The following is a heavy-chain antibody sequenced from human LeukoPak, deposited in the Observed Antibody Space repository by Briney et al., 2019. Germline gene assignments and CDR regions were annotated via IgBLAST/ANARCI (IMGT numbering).Heavy chain of an antibody. CDR2: ISAYNGNT. CDR1: GYTFTSYG. J-gene: IGHJ4*02. Sequence: ASVKVSCKASGYTFTSYGISWVRQAPGQGLEWMGWISAYNGNTNYAQKLQGRVTMTTDTSTSTAYMELRSLRSDDQAVYSCARDLWGSMITFGGVIVSPSSDWGQGTLVTVSS. D-gene: IGHD3-16*02. CDR3: ARDLWGSMITFGGVIVSPSSD. V-gene: IGHV1-18*01.